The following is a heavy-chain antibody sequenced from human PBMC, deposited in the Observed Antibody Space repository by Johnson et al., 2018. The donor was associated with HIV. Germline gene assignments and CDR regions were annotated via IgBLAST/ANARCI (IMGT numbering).Heavy chain of an antibody. J-gene: IGHJ3*02. CDR2: IKQDGSEK. V-gene: IGHV3-7*05. CDR3: AREFRYSSSPAHYAFDI. D-gene: IGHD6-6*01. CDR1: GFTFSSYW. Sequence: VQLVESGGGFVQPGGSLRLSCAASGFTFSSYWMSWVRQAPGKGLEWVANIKQDGSEKYYVDSVKGRFTISRDNAKNSLYLQMNSLRAEDTAVYYCAREFRYSSSPAHYAFDIWGQGTMVTVSS.